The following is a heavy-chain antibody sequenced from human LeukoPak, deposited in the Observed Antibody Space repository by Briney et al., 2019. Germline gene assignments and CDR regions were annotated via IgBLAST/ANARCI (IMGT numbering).Heavy chain of an antibody. CDR1: GFTFSSYS. CDR3: ASSSIAARPDWFDP. V-gene: IGHV3-48*04. CDR2: ISSSSSTI. J-gene: IGHJ5*02. D-gene: IGHD6-6*01. Sequence: PGGSLRLSCAASGFTFSSYSMNWVRQAPGKGLEWVAYISSSSSTIYYADSVKGRFTISRDNAKNSLYLQVNSLRAEDTAVYYCASSSIAARPDWFDPWGQGTLLTVSS.